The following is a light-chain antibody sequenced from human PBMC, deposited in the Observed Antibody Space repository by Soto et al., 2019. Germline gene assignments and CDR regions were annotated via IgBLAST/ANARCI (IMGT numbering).Light chain of an antibody. J-gene: IGLJ1*01. CDR1: SRDIGGYNY. CDR2: EVS. CDR3: CSLTTSHTYV. Sequence: QSALTQPASVSGSPGQSITISCTGTSRDIGGYNYVSWYQQHPGKAPKLMIYEVSNRPSGVSHRFSGSKSGNMASLTISGLQAEDEADYYCCSLTTSHTYVFGSGTKVTVL. V-gene: IGLV2-14*01.